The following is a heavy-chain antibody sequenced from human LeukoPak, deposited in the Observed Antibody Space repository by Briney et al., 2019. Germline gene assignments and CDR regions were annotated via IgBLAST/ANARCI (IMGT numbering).Heavy chain of an antibody. D-gene: IGHD3-9*01. CDR1: GFTFSDYY. V-gene: IGHV3-11*01. CDR2: ISSSGSTI. CDR3: ATSPVLRYFCWLSPGDAFDI. Sequence: GGSLRLSCAASGFTFSDYYMSWLRQAPGKGLEWVSYISSSGSTIYYADSVKGRFTISRDNAKNSLYLQMNSLRAEDTAVYHCATSPVLRYFCWLSPGDAFDIWGQGTMVTVSS. J-gene: IGHJ3*02.